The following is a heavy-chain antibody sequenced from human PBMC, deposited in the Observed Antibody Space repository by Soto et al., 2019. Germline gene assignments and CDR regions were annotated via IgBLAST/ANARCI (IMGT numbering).Heavy chain of an antibody. CDR3: AREGGESSDGLYYFDS. D-gene: IGHD3-16*01. V-gene: IGHV4-30-4*01. CDR2: IYYSGNT. Sequence: SETLSLTCTVSGGSTSSDNYWSCIRQPPGKGLELIWHIYYSGNTDYNPSLKSRLAISIDTSKNQFSLKLSSVTAADTAVYFCAREGGESSDGLYYFDSWGQGSLVTVSS. J-gene: IGHJ4*02. CDR1: GGSTSSDNY.